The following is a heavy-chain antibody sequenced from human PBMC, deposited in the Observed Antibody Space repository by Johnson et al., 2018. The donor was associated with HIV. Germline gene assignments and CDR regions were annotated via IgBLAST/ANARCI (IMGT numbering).Heavy chain of an antibody. CDR2: ISGSGGST. CDR1: GFSFSDYY. V-gene: IGHV3-23*04. J-gene: IGHJ3*02. CDR3: AKDEGYDSSGYDAFDI. Sequence: VQLVESGGGLVKPGGSLRLSCAASGFSFSDYYMSWVRQAPGKGLEWVSAISGSGGSTYYADSVKGRFTISRDNSKNTLYLQMNSLRAEDTAVYYCAKDEGYDSSGYDAFDIWGQGTMVTVSS. D-gene: IGHD3-22*01.